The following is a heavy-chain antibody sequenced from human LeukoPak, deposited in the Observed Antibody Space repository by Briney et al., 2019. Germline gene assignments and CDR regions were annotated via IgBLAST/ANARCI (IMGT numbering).Heavy chain of an antibody. J-gene: IGHJ4*02. D-gene: IGHD3-10*02. CDR1: GDSINSGNSH. CDR3: PSYFVGNGGRGY. V-gene: IGHV4-30-4*01. CDR2: VYDSWNN. Sequence: PSETLSLTCTVSGDSINSGNSHWTWIRQPPGKGLEWLGSVYDSWNNYYNPSLESRITMSADTSKNQYSLELSSVIAADTAVYYCPSYFVGNGGRGYWGQGALVTVSS.